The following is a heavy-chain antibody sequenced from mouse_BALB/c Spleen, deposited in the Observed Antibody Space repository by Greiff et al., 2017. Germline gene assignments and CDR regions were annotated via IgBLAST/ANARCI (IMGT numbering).Heavy chain of an antibody. Sequence: QVQLQQSGAELVRPGTSVKVSCKASGYAFTNYLIEWVKQRPGQGLEWIGVINPGSGGTNYNEKFKGKATLTADKSSSTAYMQLSSLTSDDSAVYFCARSYDGYYYYWGQGTLVTVSA. V-gene: IGHV1-54*01. J-gene: IGHJ3*01. D-gene: IGHD2-3*01. CDR1: GYAFTNYL. CDR3: ARSYDGYYYY. CDR2: INPGSGGT.